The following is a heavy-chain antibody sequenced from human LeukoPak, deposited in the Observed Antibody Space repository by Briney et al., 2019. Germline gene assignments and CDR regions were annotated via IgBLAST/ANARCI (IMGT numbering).Heavy chain of an antibody. CDR1: GFTFSSYG. CDR3: AKDKAAYDSSAYYNPYIDY. D-gene: IGHD3-22*01. CDR2: IRFDGSNR. J-gene: IGHJ4*02. Sequence: GGSLRLSCAASGFTFSSYGMLWVRQAPGKGLEWVAFIRFDGSNRYSAVSVKGRFTISRDNSKNTLFLQMNSLRPDDTAVFYCAKDKAAYDSSAYYNPYIDYWGQGTLVTVSS. V-gene: IGHV3-30*02.